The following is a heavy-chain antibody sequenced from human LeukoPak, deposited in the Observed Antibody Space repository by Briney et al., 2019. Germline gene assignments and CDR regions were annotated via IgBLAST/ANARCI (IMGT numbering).Heavy chain of an antibody. J-gene: IGHJ4*02. D-gene: IGHD4-17*01. V-gene: IGHV4-39*07. Sequence: SETLSLTCTVSGGSISSSSYYWGWIRQPPGKGLEWIGSIYYSGSTYYNPSLKSRVTISVDTSKNQFSLRLSSVTAADTAVYYCARYGDYYYFDYWGQGTLVTVSS. CDR1: GGSISSSSYY. CDR2: IYYSGST. CDR3: ARYGDYYYFDY.